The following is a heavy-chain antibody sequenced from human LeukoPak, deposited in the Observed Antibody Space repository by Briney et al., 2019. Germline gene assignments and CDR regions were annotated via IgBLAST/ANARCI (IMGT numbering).Heavy chain of an antibody. Sequence: GGSLRLSCAASGFTFSSYAMSWVRQAPGKGLEWASAISGSGGSTYYADSVKGRFTISRDNSKNTLYLQMNSLRAEDTAVYYCAKYDILTGYYPYYFDYWGQGTLVTVSS. J-gene: IGHJ4*02. D-gene: IGHD3-9*01. V-gene: IGHV3-23*01. CDR3: AKYDILTGYYPYYFDY. CDR1: GFTFSSYA. CDR2: ISGSGGST.